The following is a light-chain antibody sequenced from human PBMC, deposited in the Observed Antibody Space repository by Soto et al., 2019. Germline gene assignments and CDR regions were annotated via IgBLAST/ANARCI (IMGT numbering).Light chain of an antibody. J-gene: IGKJ5*01. CDR1: QSVSSSY. V-gene: IGKV3D-20*02. CDR3: QQRSNWPSIT. Sequence: EIVLTQSPGTLSLSPGERATLSCRASQSVSSSYLAWYQQKPGQAPRLLIYDASSRATGIPARFSGSGSGTDFTLTISSLEPEESAVYYCQQRSNWPSITFGQGTRRESK. CDR2: DAS.